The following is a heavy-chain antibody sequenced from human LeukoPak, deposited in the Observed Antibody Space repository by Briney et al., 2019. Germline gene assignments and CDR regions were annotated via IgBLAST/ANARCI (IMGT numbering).Heavy chain of an antibody. CDR2: IYYSGST. V-gene: IGHV4-59*12. D-gene: IGHD2-21*02. CDR3: ARARVTALDY. Sequence: SETLSLTCTVSGGSISSYYWSWIRQPPGKGLEWIGYIYYSGSTNYNPSLKSRVTISVDTSKNQFSLKLSSVTAADTAVYYCARARVTALDYWGQGTLVTVSS. J-gene: IGHJ4*02. CDR1: GGSISSYY.